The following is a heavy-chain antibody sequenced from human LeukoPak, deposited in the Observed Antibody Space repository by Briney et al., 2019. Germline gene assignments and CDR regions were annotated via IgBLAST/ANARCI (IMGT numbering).Heavy chain of an antibody. CDR1: GYTFTSYD. V-gene: IGHV1-8*01. D-gene: IGHD4-23*01. J-gene: IGHJ4*02. CDR2: MNPNSGNT. Sequence: GASVKVSCKASGYTFTSYDINWVRQATGQGLEWMGWMNPNSGNTGYAQKFQGRVTMTRNTSISTAYMELSSVRSEDTAVYFCAREGYQETTVVFFDYWGQGTLVTVSS. CDR3: AREGYQETTVVFFDY.